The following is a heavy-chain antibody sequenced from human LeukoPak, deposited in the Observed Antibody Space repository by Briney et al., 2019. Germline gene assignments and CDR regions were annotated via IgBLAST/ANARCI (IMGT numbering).Heavy chain of an antibody. D-gene: IGHD6-6*01. CDR2: ISSNGDST. J-gene: IGHJ6*03. CDR3: ARDSPSSTASRPGDYYYYYMDV. Sequence: GGSLRLSCAASGFTFSSYSMNWVRQAPGKGLEYVSAISSNGDSTYYANSVKGRFTIFRDNSKNTLYLQMGSLRAEDMAVYYCARDSPSSTASRPGDYYYYYMDVWGKGATVIVSS. V-gene: IGHV3-64*01. CDR1: GFTFSSYS.